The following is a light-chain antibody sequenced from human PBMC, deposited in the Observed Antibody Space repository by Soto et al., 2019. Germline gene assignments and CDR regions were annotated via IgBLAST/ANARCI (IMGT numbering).Light chain of an antibody. Sequence: EIVLTQFPDTLSLSPGEAATLSCRASQSVYSNYFAWYQQRPGQAPNLLIFGASTRAAGIPERFSGRGSATDFTVTLSGLEPEDCAVYYCQQYGNSPYTFGQGTKLEIK. V-gene: IGKV3-20*01. CDR3: QQYGNSPYT. J-gene: IGKJ2*01. CDR2: GAS. CDR1: QSVYSNY.